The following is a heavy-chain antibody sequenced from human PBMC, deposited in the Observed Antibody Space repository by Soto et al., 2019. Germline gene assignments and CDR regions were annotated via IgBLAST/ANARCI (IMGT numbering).Heavy chain of an antibody. V-gene: IGHV4-31*11. Sequence: PSETLSLTCDVSGGSVNSASHYWNWIRQHPGKGLEWIGNVYHTGSSFFNPSLRSRLTLSIDTSKNQFFLELRSVTAADTALYFCARDFLYGSGSYFDSWGQGILVTVSS. J-gene: IGHJ4*02. D-gene: IGHD3-10*01. CDR1: GGSVNSASHY. CDR3: ARDFLYGSGSYFDS. CDR2: VYHTGSS.